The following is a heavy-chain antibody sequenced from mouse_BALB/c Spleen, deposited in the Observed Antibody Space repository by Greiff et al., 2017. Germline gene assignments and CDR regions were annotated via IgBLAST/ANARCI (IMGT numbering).Heavy chain of an antibody. J-gene: IGHJ4*01. D-gene: IGHD1-1*01. CDR2: INPYNDGT. CDR1: GYTFTSYV. V-gene: IGHV1-14*01. Sequence: EVQLQQSGPELVKPGASVKMSCKASGYTFTSYVMHWVKQKPGQGLEWIGYINPYNDGTKYNEKFKGKATLTSDKSSSTAYMELSSLTSEDSAVYYCTRAYYGSSYAAMDYWGQGTSVTVSS. CDR3: TRAYYGSSYAAMDY.